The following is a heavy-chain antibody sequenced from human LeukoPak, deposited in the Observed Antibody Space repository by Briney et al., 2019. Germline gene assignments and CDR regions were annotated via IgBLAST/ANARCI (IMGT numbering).Heavy chain of an antibody. J-gene: IGHJ3*02. CDR3: ARDVAAAGQGAFDI. CDR2: IYYSGST. D-gene: IGHD6-13*01. Sequence: PSETLSLTCTVSGGSISSYYWSWIRQPPGKGLEWIGYIYYSGSTNYNPSLKSRVTISVDTSMNKFSLKLSSVTAADTAVYYCARDVAAAGQGAFDIWGQGTMVTVSS. CDR1: GGSISSYY. V-gene: IGHV4-59*01.